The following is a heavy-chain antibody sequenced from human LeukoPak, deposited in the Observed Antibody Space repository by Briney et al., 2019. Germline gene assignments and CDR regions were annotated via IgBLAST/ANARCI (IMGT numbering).Heavy chain of an antibody. CDR3: TKDEGGNWFDP. J-gene: IGHJ5*02. V-gene: IGHV3-23*01. CDR1: GFTFSSYA. Sequence: PGGSLRLSCGASGFTFSSYAMRWVRQAPGKGLEWVSVNSGSCGSTYYADAVNGRITISNNNSNNTLYLKKNILRADDTAVYYSTKDEGGNWFDPWGQGTLVTVSS. D-gene: IGHD3-16*01. CDR2: NSGSCGST.